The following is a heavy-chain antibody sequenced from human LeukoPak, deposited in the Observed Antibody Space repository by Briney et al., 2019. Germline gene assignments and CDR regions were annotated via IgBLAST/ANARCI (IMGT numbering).Heavy chain of an antibody. CDR3: ARVGGSSSFGY. V-gene: IGHV4-4*07. CDR1: GVSFSSYY. Sequence: PSETLSLTCTVSGVSFSSYYWTWIRQPAGKGLEWIGHIYNSGSTNYNPSLKSRVTISVDTSKNQFSLKVSSVTAADTAVYYCARVGGSSSFGYWGQGTLVTVSS. CDR2: IYNSGST. D-gene: IGHD6-6*01. J-gene: IGHJ4*02.